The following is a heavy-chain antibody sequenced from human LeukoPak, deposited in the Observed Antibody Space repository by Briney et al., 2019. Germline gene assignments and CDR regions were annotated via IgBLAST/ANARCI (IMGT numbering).Heavy chain of an antibody. CDR3: ARDTKRSRARWENLGFDP. Sequence: ASVKVSCKASGGTFSSYAISWVRQAPGQGLERMGGIIPIFGTANYAQKFQGRVTITADESTSTAYMELSSLRSEDTAVYYCARDTKRSRARWENLGFDPWGQGTLVTVSS. CDR2: IIPIFGTA. V-gene: IGHV1-69*13. J-gene: IGHJ5*02. CDR1: GGTFSSYA. D-gene: IGHD1-26*01.